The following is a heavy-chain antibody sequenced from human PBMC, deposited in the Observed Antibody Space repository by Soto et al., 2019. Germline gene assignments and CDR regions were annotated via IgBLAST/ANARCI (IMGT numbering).Heavy chain of an antibody. CDR3: ARGKGYCSSTSCFGHYYYYMDV. D-gene: IGHD2-2*01. V-gene: IGHV3-48*01. CDR2: ISSSSSTI. CDR1: GFTFSSYS. J-gene: IGHJ6*03. Sequence: PGGSLRLSCASSGFTFSSYSMNWVRQAPGKGLEWVSYISSSSSTIYYADSVKVRFTISRDNAKNSLYLQMNSLRAEDTAVYYCARGKGYCSSTSCFGHYYYYMDVWGKGTTVTVSS.